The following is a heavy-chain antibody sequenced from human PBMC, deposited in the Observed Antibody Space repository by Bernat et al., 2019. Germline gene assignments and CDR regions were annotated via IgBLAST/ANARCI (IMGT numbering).Heavy chain of an antibody. CDR3: AKHYDFWSGYLDY. D-gene: IGHD3-3*01. Sequence: EVQLLESGGGLVQPGGSLRLSCAASGFTFSSYAMSWVRQAPGKGLGWVSAISGSGGSTYYADSVKGRFTISRDNSKNTLYLQMNSLRAEDTAVYYCAKHYDFWSGYLDYWGQGTLVTVSS. CDR1: GFTFSSYA. CDR2: ISGSGGST. V-gene: IGHV3-23*01. J-gene: IGHJ4*02.